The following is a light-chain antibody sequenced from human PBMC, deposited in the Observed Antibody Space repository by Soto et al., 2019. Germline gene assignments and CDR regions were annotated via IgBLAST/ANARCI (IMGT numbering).Light chain of an antibody. J-gene: IGLJ2*01. Sequence: QPVLTQSPSASASLGASVKLTCTLSSGHSSYAIAWHQKQPGNGPRYLMDLNNDGSHTKGDGIPDRFSGSSSVADRYLISPSLQSDDEADYYCQTWGTGFQFFGGGTKLTVL. V-gene: IGLV4-69*01. CDR2: LNNDGSH. CDR3: QTWGTGFQF. CDR1: SGHSSYA.